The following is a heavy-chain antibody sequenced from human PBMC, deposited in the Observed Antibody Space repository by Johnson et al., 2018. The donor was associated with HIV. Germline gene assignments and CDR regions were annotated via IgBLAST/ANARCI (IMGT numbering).Heavy chain of an antibody. D-gene: IGHD3-22*01. J-gene: IGHJ3*02. CDR1: GFTFSSYG. CDR2: IRYDGSNK. CDR3: AKDVGNYWPDSCDI. Sequence: QVQLVESGGGVVQPGRSLRLSCAASGFTFSSYGMHWVRQAPGKGLEWVAFIRYDGSNKYYADSVKGRFTISRDNSKNTLYLQMNSLRAEDTAVYYCAKDVGNYWPDSCDIWGQGTMVTVSS. V-gene: IGHV3-30*02.